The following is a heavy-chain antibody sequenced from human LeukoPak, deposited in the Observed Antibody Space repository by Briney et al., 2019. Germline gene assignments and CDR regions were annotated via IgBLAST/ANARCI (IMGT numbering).Heavy chain of an antibody. Sequence: SQTLSLTCTVSGGSISSGGYYWSWIRQPAGKGLEWIGEINHSGFTNYNPSLKSRVTISVDTSKNQFSLKLSSVTAADTAVYYCVSLRVDYNWFDPWGQGTLVTVSS. V-gene: IGHV4-61*09. CDR1: GGSISSGGYY. D-gene: IGHD3-9*01. CDR3: VSLRVDYNWFDP. CDR2: INHSGFT. J-gene: IGHJ5*02.